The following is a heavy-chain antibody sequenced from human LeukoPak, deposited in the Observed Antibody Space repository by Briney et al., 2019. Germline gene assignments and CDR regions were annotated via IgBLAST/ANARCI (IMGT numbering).Heavy chain of an antibody. CDR1: GYSISSGYY. CDR2: IYHSGST. D-gene: IGHD3-22*01. Sequence: PSETLSLTCAVSGYSISSGYYWGWIRQPPGKGLEWIGSIYHSGSTYYNPSLKSRVTISVDTSKNQFSLKLSSVTASDTAVYCCARGDRPSSSGPTWGVFDYWGQGTLVTVSS. V-gene: IGHV4-38-2*01. J-gene: IGHJ4*02. CDR3: ARGDRPSSSGPTWGVFDY.